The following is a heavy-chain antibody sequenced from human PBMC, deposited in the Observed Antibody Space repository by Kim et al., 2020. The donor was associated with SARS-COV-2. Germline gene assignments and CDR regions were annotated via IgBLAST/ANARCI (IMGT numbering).Heavy chain of an antibody. Sequence: YADSVKGRFTISRDNSKNTLYLQMSSLRAEDTAVYYCAKDRLLLVGAFDIWGQGTMVTVSS. D-gene: IGHD3-22*01. J-gene: IGHJ3*02. V-gene: IGHV3-23*01. CDR3: AKDRLLLVGAFDI.